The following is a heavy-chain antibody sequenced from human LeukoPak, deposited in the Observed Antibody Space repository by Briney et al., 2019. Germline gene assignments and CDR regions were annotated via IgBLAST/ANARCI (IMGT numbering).Heavy chain of an antibody. CDR1: GFTFSSYA. D-gene: IGHD2-15*01. CDR3: ARDRYCSGGSCYRYNWFDP. J-gene: IGHJ5*02. Sequence: EGSLRLSCAASGFTFSSYAMHWVRQAPGKGLEWVAVISYDGSNKYYADSVKGRFTISRDNSKNTLYLQMNSLRAEDTAVYYCARDRYCSGGSCYRYNWFDPWGQGTLVTVSS. CDR2: ISYDGSNK. V-gene: IGHV3-30-3*01.